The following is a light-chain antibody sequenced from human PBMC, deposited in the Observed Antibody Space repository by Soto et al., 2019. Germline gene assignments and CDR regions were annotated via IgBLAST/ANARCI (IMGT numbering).Light chain of an antibody. CDR2: GAS. Sequence: DIHMTQSPSSLSASIGDRVTITCRASQNIRNYLNWYQQKSGKAPELLIYGASSLQSGVPSRFSGSGSGTDFTLTISSLQSEDFAVYYCQQYNSWPPITFGQGTRLEIK. J-gene: IGKJ5*01. CDR1: QNIRNY. CDR3: QQYNSWPPIT. V-gene: IGKV1-39*01.